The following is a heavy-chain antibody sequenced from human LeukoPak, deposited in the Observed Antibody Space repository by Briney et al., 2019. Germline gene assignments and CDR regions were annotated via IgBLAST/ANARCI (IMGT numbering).Heavy chain of an antibody. CDR1: GYTFTTYT. CDR2: ISAYNGNT. CDR3: ARGPHHFYGMDV. D-gene: IGHD1-14*01. Sequence: AASVKVSCKASGYTFTTYTISWVRRAPGQGLEWLGWISAYNGNTYYAQRLQGRVTMTTDTSTTTAYMELRSLTSDDTAVYFCARGPHHFYGMDVWGQGTTVTVS. V-gene: IGHV1-18*04. J-gene: IGHJ6*02.